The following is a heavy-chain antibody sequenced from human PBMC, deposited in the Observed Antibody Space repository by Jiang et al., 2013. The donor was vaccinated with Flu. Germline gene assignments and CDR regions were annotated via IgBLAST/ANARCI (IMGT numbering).Heavy chain of an antibody. CDR2: IKQDGSEK. Sequence: SWVRQAPGKGLEWVANIKQDGSEKYYVDSVKGRFTISRDNAKNSLYLQMNSLRAEDTAVYYCARGEDGYNPFDYWGQGTLVTVSS. V-gene: IGHV3-7*03. J-gene: IGHJ4*02. D-gene: IGHD5-24*01. CDR3: ARGEDGYNPFDY.